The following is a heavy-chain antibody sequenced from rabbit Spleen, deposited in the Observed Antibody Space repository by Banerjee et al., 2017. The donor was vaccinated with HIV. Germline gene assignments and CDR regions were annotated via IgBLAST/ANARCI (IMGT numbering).Heavy chain of an antibody. J-gene: IGHJ4*01. CDR2: IYAGSSGST. Sequence: QSLEESGGDLVKPGASLTLTCTASGFSFSSSYWICWVRQAPGKGLECIACIYAGSSGSTYYANWAKGRFTISKTSSTTVTLQMTSLTAVDTATYFCARGSATMTLVITGFYLNLWGQGTLVTVS. V-gene: IGHV1S40*01. CDR3: ARGSATMTLVITGFYLNL. D-gene: IGHD2-1*01. CDR1: GFSFSSSYW.